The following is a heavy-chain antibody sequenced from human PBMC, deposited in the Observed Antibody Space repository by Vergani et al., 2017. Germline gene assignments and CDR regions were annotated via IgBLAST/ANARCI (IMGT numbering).Heavy chain of an antibody. CDR3: VYRKTECGTTGCFYAFYYYCYMGV. Sequence: QITLKESGPTLVKPTQTLTLTCTFSGFSLNTRGVSVAWIRQPPGKALDWLALSYWNDDQHYSPSLNNRVTITKDTSKNQVVLTMTNMDYVDTGTYYCVYRKTECGTTGCFYAFYYYCYMGVWGKGTTVNVSS. CDR1: GFSLNTRGVS. CDR2: SYWNDDQ. J-gene: IGHJ6*03. V-gene: IGHV2-5*04. D-gene: IGHD1-7*01.